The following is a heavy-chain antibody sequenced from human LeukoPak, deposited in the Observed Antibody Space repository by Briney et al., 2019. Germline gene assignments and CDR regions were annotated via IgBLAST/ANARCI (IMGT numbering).Heavy chain of an antibody. CDR2: VSDRDGSS. V-gene: IGHV3-23*01. CDR1: GFTFVGNA. CDR3: AKGGVGGYNAVFDH. D-gene: IGHD5-24*01. J-gene: IGHJ4*02. Sequence: PGGSLRLACATSGFTFVGNAISWLRQAPGKGLEWVSVVSDRDGSSHYADSVNGRFTISVDNSKNTLHLQMNSLRAEDTAVDYCAKGGVGGYNAVFDHWGQGTPVTVSS.